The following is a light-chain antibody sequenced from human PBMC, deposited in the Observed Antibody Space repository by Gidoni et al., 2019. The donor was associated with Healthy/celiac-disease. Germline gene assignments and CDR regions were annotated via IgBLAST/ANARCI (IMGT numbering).Light chain of an antibody. CDR2: DTS. CDR1: TGAVTSGHY. CDR3: FLSYSGAVV. V-gene: IGLV7-46*01. Sequence: QAVVTQEHSLTASPGGTVTLTCGPSTGAVTSGHYPYWFQQKPGHAPRTLIYDTSHKHSWTPARFSVSLLGGKASLTLSGAQPEDEAESYCFLSYSGAVVFGGGTKLTVL. J-gene: IGLJ2*01.